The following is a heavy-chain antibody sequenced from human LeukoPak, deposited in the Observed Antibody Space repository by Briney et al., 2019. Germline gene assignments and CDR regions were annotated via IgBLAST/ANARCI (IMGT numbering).Heavy chain of an antibody. CDR1: GGSFSGYY. D-gene: IGHD2-2*01. CDR2: INHSGST. Sequence: SETLSLTCAVYGGSFSGYYWSWIREPPGKGLEWIGEINHSGSTNYNPSLKSRVTISVDTSKNQFSLKLSSVTAADTAVYYCARGAPAANNWFDPWGQGTLDTVSS. J-gene: IGHJ5*02. CDR3: ARGAPAANNWFDP. V-gene: IGHV4-34*01.